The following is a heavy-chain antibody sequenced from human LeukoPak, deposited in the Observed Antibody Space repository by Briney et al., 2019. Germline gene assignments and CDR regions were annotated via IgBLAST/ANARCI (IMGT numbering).Heavy chain of an antibody. D-gene: IGHD6-13*01. CDR1: GYTFTNYD. Sequence: ASVKVSCKASGYTFTNYDISWVRQAPGQGLEWMGWISLYNDNTNYAQKLQGRVTMTTDTSTSTAYMELRSLRSDDTAVYYCARESSSSWYLDYWGQGTLVTVSS. CDR2: ISLYNDNT. J-gene: IGHJ4*02. V-gene: IGHV1-18*01. CDR3: ARESSSSWYLDY.